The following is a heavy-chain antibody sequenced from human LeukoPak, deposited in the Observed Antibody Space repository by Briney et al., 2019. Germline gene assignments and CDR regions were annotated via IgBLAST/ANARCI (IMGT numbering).Heavy chain of an antibody. V-gene: IGHV4-4*02. J-gene: IGHJ4*02. CDR1: GFTFSSYAM. CDR2: IYHSGST. D-gene: IGHD3-9*01. CDR3: ARGDILTGVDY. Sequence: GSLRLSCAASGFTFSSYAMSWVRQPPGKGLEWIGEIYHSGSTNYNPSLKSRVTISVDKSKNQFSLKLSSVTAADTAVYYCARGDILTGVDYWGQGTLVTVSS.